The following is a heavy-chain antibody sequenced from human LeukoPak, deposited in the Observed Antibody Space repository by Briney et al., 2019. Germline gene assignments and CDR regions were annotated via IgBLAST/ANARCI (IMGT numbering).Heavy chain of an antibody. D-gene: IGHD6-13*01. V-gene: IGHV3-15*01. J-gene: IGHJ4*02. CDR3: TTDGGIGPSPISDY. Sequence: GGSLRLSCAASGFTFSSYEMNWVRQAPGKGLEWIGRIKSKRDGGTTDYAAPVQGRFAMSRDDSQNTVYLQMNSLKTADTAVYYCTTDGGIGPSPISDYWGQGTLLTVSS. CDR1: GFTFSSYE. CDR2: IKSKRDGGTT.